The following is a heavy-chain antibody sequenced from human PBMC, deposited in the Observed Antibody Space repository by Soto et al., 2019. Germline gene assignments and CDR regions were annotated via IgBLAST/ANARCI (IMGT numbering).Heavy chain of an antibody. CDR2: ISYDGSNK. D-gene: IGHD1-7*01. J-gene: IGHJ6*02. CDR1: GFTFSSYG. Sequence: GGSLRLSCAASGFTFSSYGMHWVRQAPGKGLEWVAVISYDGSNKYYADSVKGRFTISRDNSKNTLYLQMNSLRAEDTAVYYCAGDIHGNTLYYYYYGMDVWGQGTTVTVSS. V-gene: IGHV3-30*03. CDR3: AGDIHGNTLYYYYYGMDV.